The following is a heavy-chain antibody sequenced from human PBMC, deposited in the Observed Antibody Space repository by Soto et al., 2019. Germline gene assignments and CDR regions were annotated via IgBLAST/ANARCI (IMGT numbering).Heavy chain of an antibody. Sequence: QVQLVQSGSELRKLGASVKVSCKAYGYTFTSNSITWVRQAPGQGLEWMGWISTSSGNTKFAQKLQGRVTLTTDTSTSTAYMELTSLRSDDTAVYYCARGGGYAVDYWGQGTLVTVST. CDR2: ISTSSGNT. V-gene: IGHV1-18*04. D-gene: IGHD5-12*01. J-gene: IGHJ4*02. CDR3: ARGGGYAVDY. CDR1: GYTFTSNS.